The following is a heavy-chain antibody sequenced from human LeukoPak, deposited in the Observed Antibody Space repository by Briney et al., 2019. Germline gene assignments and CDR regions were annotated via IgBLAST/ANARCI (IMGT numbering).Heavy chain of an antibody. Sequence: PGGSLRLSCAASGFTFSSYWMHWVRQAPGKGLVWVSRINSDGSSTSYADSVKGRFTISRDNAKNTLYLQMNSLRAEDTAVYYCARAYRKEQRELSGYWGQGTLVTVSS. CDR1: GFTFSSYW. CDR2: INSDGSST. V-gene: IGHV3-74*01. J-gene: IGHJ4*02. CDR3: ARAYRKEQRELSGY. D-gene: IGHD1-26*01.